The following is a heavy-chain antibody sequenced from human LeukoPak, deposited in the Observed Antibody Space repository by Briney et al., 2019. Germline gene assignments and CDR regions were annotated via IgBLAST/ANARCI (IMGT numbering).Heavy chain of an antibody. Sequence: SETLSLTCAVSGYSISSGYYWGWIRQPPGKGLEWIGSIYHSGSTYYNPSLKSRVTISVDTSKNQFSLKLSSVTAADAAVYYCARTVQGYYYDSSGLRRDAFDIWGQGTMVTVSS. V-gene: IGHV4-38-2*01. CDR3: ARTVQGYYYDSSGLRRDAFDI. CDR1: GYSISSGYY. J-gene: IGHJ3*02. CDR2: IYHSGST. D-gene: IGHD3-22*01.